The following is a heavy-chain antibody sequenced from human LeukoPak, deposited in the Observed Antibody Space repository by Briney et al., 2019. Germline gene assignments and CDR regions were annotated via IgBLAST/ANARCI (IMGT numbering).Heavy chain of an antibody. Sequence: PGGSLRLSCAASGFTFSSYWMHWVRQAPGKGLVWVSRINSDGSSTSYADSVKGRFTISRDNAKNTLYLQMNSLRAEDTAVYYCARANYYDSSGYPRYFDYWGQGTLVTVSS. V-gene: IGHV3-74*01. CDR1: GFTFSSYW. J-gene: IGHJ4*02. D-gene: IGHD3-22*01. CDR2: INSDGSST. CDR3: ARANYYDSSGYPRYFDY.